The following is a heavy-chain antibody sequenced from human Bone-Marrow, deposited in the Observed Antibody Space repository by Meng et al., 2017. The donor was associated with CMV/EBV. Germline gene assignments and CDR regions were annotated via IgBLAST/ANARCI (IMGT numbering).Heavy chain of an antibody. CDR3: ATLENTGQEVHFDY. CDR1: GFTFSSYA. Sequence: GESLKISCAASGFTFSSYAMSWVRQAPGKGLEWVSAISGSGGSTYYADSVKGRFTASRDNSKNTLYLQMSGLRVEDTAVYYCATLENTGQEVHFDYWGQGTLVTVSS. D-gene: IGHD5-24*01. J-gene: IGHJ4*02. CDR2: ISGSGGST. V-gene: IGHV3-23*01.